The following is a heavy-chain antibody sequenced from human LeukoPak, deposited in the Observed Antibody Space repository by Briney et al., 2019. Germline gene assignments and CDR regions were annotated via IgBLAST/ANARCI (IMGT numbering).Heavy chain of an antibody. V-gene: IGHV4-34*01. CDR2: INHSGST. D-gene: IGHD3-22*01. CDR1: GGSFSGYY. Sequence: PPETLSLTCAVYGGSFSGYYWSWIRQPPGKGLEWIGEINHSGSTNYNPSLKSRVTISVDTSKNQFSLKLSSVTAADTAVYYCARGISTTYYYDSSGYVPFDYWAREPWSPSPQ. CDR3: ARGISTTYYYDSSGYVPFDY. J-gene: IGHJ4*02.